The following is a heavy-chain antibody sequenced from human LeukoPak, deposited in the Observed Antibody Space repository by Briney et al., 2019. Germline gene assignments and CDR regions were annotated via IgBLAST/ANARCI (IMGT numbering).Heavy chain of an antibody. CDR2: IYSGGST. CDR1: GFTVSSNY. J-gene: IGHJ4*02. Sequence: PGGSLRLSCAASGFTVSSNYMSWVRQAPGKGLEWVSVIYSGGSTYYADSVTGRFTISRDNSKNTLYLQMNSLRAEDTAVYYCARMSMVRGVINDYWGQGTLVTVSS. V-gene: IGHV3-53*01. D-gene: IGHD3-10*01. CDR3: ARMSMVRGVINDY.